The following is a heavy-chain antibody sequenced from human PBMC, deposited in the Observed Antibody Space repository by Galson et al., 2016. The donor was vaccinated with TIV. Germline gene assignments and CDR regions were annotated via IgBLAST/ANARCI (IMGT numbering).Heavy chain of an antibody. V-gene: IGHV1-46*03. CDR3: ASPNSGSYDFDY. CDR2: IDPSNGGT. J-gene: IGHJ4*02. Sequence: SVKVSCKASGYTFTRYYIHWVRQAAGQGLEWMGIIDPSNGGTTYAQNFQGRLTLTRDTSTSTVYFELSSLTSEDTALYYCASPNSGSYDFDYWGQGTLVTVSS. D-gene: IGHD3-16*01. CDR1: GYTFTRYY.